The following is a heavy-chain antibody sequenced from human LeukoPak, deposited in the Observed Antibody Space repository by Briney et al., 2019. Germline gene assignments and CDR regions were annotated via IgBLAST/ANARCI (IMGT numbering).Heavy chain of an antibody. Sequence: ASVKVSCKASGYTFTSYDINWVRQATGQGLEWMGWMNPNSGSTGYAQKFQGRVTMTRDTSTSTVYMELSSLRSEDTAVYYCARGGRGSPRGPFDIWGQGTMVTVSS. J-gene: IGHJ3*02. CDR1: GYTFTSYD. CDR2: MNPNSGST. D-gene: IGHD1-26*01. V-gene: IGHV1-8*01. CDR3: ARGGRGSPRGPFDI.